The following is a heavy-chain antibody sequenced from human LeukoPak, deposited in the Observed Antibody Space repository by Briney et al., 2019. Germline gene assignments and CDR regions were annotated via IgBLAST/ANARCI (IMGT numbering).Heavy chain of an antibody. Sequence: GGSLRLSCAASGFTFSSYSMHWVRQAPGKGLEWVSSISSSSSYIYYADSVKGRFTISRDSAKNSLYLQMNSLRAEDTAVYYCARSDDSSGYYPNPGAFDIWGQGTMVTVSS. CDR3: ARSDDSSGYYPNPGAFDI. V-gene: IGHV3-21*01. J-gene: IGHJ3*02. CDR1: GFTFSSYS. D-gene: IGHD3-22*01. CDR2: ISSSSSYI.